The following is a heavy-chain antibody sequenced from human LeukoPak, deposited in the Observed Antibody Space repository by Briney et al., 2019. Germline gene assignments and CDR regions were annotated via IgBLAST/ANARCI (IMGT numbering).Heavy chain of an antibody. D-gene: IGHD5-18*01. Sequence: SETLSLTCAVYGGSFSGYYWSWIRQPPGKGLEWIGEINHSGSTNYNPSLKSRVTISVDTSKNQFSLKLSSVTAADTAVYYCARTRGYSDGRLSRGYFDYWGQGTLVTVSS. CDR3: ARTRGYSDGRLSRGYFDY. CDR2: INHSGST. CDR1: GGSFSGYY. V-gene: IGHV4-34*01. J-gene: IGHJ4*02.